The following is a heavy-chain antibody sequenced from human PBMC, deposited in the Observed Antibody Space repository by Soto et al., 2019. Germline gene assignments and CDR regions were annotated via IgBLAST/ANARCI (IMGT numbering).Heavy chain of an antibody. D-gene: IGHD5-18*01. CDR3: ARGADGTAMANFDY. Sequence: SETLSLTCTVFGGSISSYYWSWIRQPPGKGLEWIGYIYYSGSTNYNPSLKSRVTISVDTSKNQFSLKLSSVTAADTAVYYCARGADGTAMANFDYWGQGTLVTVSS. V-gene: IGHV4-59*01. J-gene: IGHJ4*02. CDR1: GGSISSYY. CDR2: IYYSGST.